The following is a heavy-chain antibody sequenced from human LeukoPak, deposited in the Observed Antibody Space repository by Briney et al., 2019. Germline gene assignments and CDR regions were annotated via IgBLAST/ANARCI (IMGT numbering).Heavy chain of an antibody. CDR2: IKQDESEK. Sequence: GGSLRLSCVASEFSFSTYSMTWVRQAPWKGLEWVANIKQDESEKYYVDSVKGRFTISRDNAKKSLYLQMDSLRGDDTATYYCARAVLPDESVYRPFDYWGQGTLVTVSS. CDR1: EFSFSTYS. D-gene: IGHD5/OR15-5a*01. J-gene: IGHJ4*02. V-gene: IGHV3-7*01. CDR3: ARAVLPDESVYRPFDY.